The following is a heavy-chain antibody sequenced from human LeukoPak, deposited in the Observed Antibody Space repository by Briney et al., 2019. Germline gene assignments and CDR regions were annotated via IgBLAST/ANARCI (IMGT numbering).Heavy chain of an antibody. D-gene: IGHD6-19*01. Sequence: PGGSLRLSCAASGFTFSSYAMSWVRQAPGKGLEWVSAISGSGGSTYYADSVKGRFTISRDNSKNTLYLQMNSLRAEDTAVYYRAKDSLGYSSGFDAFDIWGQGTLVTVSS. V-gene: IGHV3-23*01. CDR3: AKDSLGYSSGFDAFDI. CDR2: ISGSGGST. CDR1: GFTFSSYA. J-gene: IGHJ3*02.